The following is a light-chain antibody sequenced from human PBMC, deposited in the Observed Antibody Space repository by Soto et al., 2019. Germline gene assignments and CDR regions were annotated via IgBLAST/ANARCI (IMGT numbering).Light chain of an antibody. CDR3: QSYDSSLTALYV. J-gene: IGLJ1*01. CDR2: GNS. CDR1: SSGVGGYD. Sequence: QSVLTQPPSASGSPGQSVTISCTGTSSGVGGYDVQWYQQLPGTAPKLLMYGNSNRPSGVPDRFSGSKSGTSASLAITGLQAEDEADYYCQSYDSSLTALYVFGIGTKVTVL. V-gene: IGLV1-40*01.